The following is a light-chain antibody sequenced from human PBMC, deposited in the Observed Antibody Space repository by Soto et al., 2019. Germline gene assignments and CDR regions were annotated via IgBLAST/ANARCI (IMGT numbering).Light chain of an antibody. CDR3: QQYGSSPRT. CDR2: GAS. V-gene: IGKV3-20*01. J-gene: IGKJ1*01. CDR1: QSVSSNY. Sequence: ESVWTPSPGTLSLSPGERATLSGRASQSVSSNYLAWYQQKPGQATRLLIYGASTRATGITDRFSGSGSGTDFTLTISRLETEDFAVNYCQQYGSSPRTVGQGTKVDNK.